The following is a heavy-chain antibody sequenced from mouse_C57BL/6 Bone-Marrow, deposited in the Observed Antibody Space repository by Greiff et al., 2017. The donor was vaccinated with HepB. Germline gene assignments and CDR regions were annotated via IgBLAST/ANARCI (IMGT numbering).Heavy chain of an antibody. J-gene: IGHJ3*01. V-gene: IGHV10-3*01. CDR1: GFTFNTYA. D-gene: IGHD1-1*01. Sequence: DVQLVESGGGLVQPKGSLKLSCAASGFTFNTYAMHWVRQAPGKGLEWVARIRSKSSNYATYYADSVKDRFTISRDDSQSMLYLQMNNLKTEDTAMYYCVRGLSYGSSYWFAYWGQGTLVTVSA. CDR3: VRGLSYGSSYWFAY. CDR2: IRSKSSNYAT.